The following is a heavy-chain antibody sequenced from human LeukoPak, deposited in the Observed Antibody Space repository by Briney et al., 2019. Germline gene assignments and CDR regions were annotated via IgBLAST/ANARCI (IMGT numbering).Heavy chain of an antibody. CDR2: ISYDGSNK. V-gene: IGHV3-30*18. CDR3: AKTYYYDSSGFSAFDP. D-gene: IGHD3-22*01. J-gene: IGHJ5*02. CDR1: GFTFSSYG. Sequence: GGSLRLSCAASGFTFSSYGMHWVRQAPSKGLEWVAVISYDGSNKYYADSVKGRFTISRDNSKNTLYLQMNSLRAEDTAVYYCAKTYYYDSSGFSAFDPWGQGTLVTVSS.